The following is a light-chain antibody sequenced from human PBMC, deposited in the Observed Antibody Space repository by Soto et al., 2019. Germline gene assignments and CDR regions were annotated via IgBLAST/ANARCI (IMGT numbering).Light chain of an antibody. J-gene: IGKJ1*01. CDR1: QDISDD. CDR3: LQNHNYPRT. CDR2: GAS. V-gene: IGKV1-6*01. Sequence: AIQMTQSPSSLSASVGDRVTITCRASQDISDDVGWYQQTPGKAPKLLISGASRLQSGVPSRFSGSGSGAAFTLSITSLRPEDSATYYCLQNHNYPRTCGQGTNVEI.